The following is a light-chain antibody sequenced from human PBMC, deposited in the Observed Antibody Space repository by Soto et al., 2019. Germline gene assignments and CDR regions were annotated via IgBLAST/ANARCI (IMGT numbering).Light chain of an antibody. CDR1: QSVSNSY. J-gene: IGKJ2*01. CDR3: QQYGSSPPWYT. CDR2: GAS. V-gene: IGKV3-20*01. Sequence: EVVLTQSPGTLSLSPGERATLSCRASQSVSNSYLAWYQQKPGQAPRLLVYGASRRATGIPDKFSGSGSGTDFTLTISSLEPEDFAVYYCQQYGSSPPWYTFGQGTKLEIK.